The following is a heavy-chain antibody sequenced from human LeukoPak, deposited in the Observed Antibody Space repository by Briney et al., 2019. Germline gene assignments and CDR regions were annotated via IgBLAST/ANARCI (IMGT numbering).Heavy chain of an antibody. Sequence: SETLSLTCTVSGGSISSGGYYWSWIRQHQGKGLEWIGYIYYSGSTYYNPSLKSRVTISVDTSKNQFSLNLSSVTAADTAVYYCARDRPQRGLNWGQGTLVTVSS. CDR1: GGSISSGGYY. CDR2: IYYSGST. J-gene: IGHJ4*02. CDR3: ARDRPQRGLN. V-gene: IGHV4-31*03. D-gene: IGHD3-22*01.